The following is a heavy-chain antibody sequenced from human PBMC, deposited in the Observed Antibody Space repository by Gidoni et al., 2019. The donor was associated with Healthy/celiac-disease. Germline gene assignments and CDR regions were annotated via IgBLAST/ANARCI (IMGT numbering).Heavy chain of an antibody. CDR1: GSTFTSYG. CDR2: ISAYNGNT. J-gene: IGHJ2*01. D-gene: IGHD2-8*01. V-gene: IGHV1-18*01. Sequence: QVQLVQSGAEVKKPGASVKVSCKASGSTFTSYGISWVRQAPGQGLEWMGWISAYNGNTNYAQKLQGRVTMTTDTSTSTAYMELRSLRSDDTAVYYCARVGYCTNGVCYTYWYFDLWGRGTLVTVSS. CDR3: ARVGYCTNGVCYTYWYFDL.